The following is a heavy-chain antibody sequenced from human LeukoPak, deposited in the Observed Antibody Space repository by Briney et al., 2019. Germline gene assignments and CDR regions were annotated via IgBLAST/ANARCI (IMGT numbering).Heavy chain of an antibody. Sequence: SETLSLTCTVSDGSITTDDYFWSWIRQPPGKGLEWIGYISHRGRTYSNPSLESRLTMSVDRSQNQFFLKLSSVTAADTAVYYCARVNQEDYYDSSGYYSPFDFWGQGTLVTVSS. J-gene: IGHJ4*02. V-gene: IGHV4-30-2*01. CDR2: ISHRGRT. CDR3: ARVNQEDYYDSSGYYSPFDF. D-gene: IGHD3-22*01. CDR1: DGSITTDDYF.